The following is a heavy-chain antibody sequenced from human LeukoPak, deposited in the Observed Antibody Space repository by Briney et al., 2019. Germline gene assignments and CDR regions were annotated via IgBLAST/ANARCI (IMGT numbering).Heavy chain of an antibody. J-gene: IGHJ4*02. D-gene: IGHD5-12*01. CDR2: IYYSGST. Sequence: WFRQPPGKGLEWIGSIYYSGSTYYNPSLKSRVTISVDTSKNQFSLKLSSVTAADTAVYYCARVKYSGYDSYYFDYWGQGTLVTVSS. V-gene: IGHV4-39*07. CDR3: ARVKYSGYDSYYFDY.